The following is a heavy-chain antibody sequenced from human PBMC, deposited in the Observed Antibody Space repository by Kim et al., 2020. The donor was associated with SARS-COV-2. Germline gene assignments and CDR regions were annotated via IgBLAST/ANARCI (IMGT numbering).Heavy chain of an antibody. CDR1: GFTFSSYA. CDR3: AKSPLTKSGPRSRFGELELGY. CDR2: ISGSGGST. Sequence: GGSLRLSCAASGFTFSSYAMSWVRQAPGKGLEWVSAISGSGGSTYYADSVKGRFTISRDNSKNTLYLQMNSLRAEDTAVYYCAKSPLTKSGPRSRFGELELGYWGQGTLVTVSS. D-gene: IGHD3-10*01. J-gene: IGHJ4*02. V-gene: IGHV3-23*01.